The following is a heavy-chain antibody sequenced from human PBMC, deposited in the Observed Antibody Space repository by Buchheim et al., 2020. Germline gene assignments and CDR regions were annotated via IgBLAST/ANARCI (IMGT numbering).Heavy chain of an antibody. CDR3: ARDGTCINGVCYSDFDY. V-gene: IGHV3-11*01. D-gene: IGHD2-8*01. CDR2: IDFSGTTI. Sequence: QMQLLESGGGLVKPGGSLRLSCAASGFNFGDYYMNWIRQVPGKGLEWLSYIDFSGTTIIYADSVKGRFSISRDNAKNSLYLQMNSMRVEDTAVYYCARDGTCINGVCYSDFDYWGQGTL. CDR1: GFNFGDYY. J-gene: IGHJ4*02.